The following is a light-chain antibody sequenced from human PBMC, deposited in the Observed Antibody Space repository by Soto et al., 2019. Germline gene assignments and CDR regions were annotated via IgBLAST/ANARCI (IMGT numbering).Light chain of an antibody. CDR2: DVT. CDR3: CSYGGSFPYV. J-gene: IGLJ1*01. V-gene: IGLV2-11*01. Sequence: QSVLTQPPSVSGSPGQSVTISCTGTSSDVGGYDYVSWYRQRPGKAPKLLIYDVTKRPSGVPDRFSGSKSGNTASLTISGLQAEDEADFYCCSYGGSFPYVFGTGTKVTVL. CDR1: SSDVGGYDY.